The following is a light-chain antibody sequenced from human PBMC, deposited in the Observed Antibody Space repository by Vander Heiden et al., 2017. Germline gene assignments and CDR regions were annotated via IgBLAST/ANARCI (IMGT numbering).Light chain of an antibody. J-gene: IGKJ4*01. Sequence: EIVLTQSPATLSLSPGERATLSCRASQSVSSYLAWYQQKPGQAPRLLIYDASNRATGIPARFSGSGSGTDFTLTISSLEPEDFAVYYCQQPSNWLPLTFGGGTKVEIK. CDR2: DAS. CDR3: QQPSNWLPLT. CDR1: QSVSSY. V-gene: IGKV3-11*01.